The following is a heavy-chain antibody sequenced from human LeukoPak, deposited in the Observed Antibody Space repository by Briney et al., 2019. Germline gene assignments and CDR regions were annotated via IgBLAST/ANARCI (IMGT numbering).Heavy chain of an antibody. CDR3: ARSLNRSGPPYTGLDY. V-gene: IGHV1-69*01. Sequence: SVKVSCKASGGTFSSYAISWVRQAPGQGLEWMGGIIPIFGTANYAQKFQGRVTITADESTSTAYMELSSLRSEDTAVYYCARSLNRSGPPYTGLDYWGQGTLVTVSS. D-gene: IGHD6-19*01. J-gene: IGHJ4*02. CDR1: GGTFSSYA. CDR2: IIPIFGTA.